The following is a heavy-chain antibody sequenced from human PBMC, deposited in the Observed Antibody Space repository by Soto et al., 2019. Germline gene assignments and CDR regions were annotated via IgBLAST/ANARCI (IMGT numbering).Heavy chain of an antibody. CDR2: ISYDGSKN. CDR1: GFTFSSFG. J-gene: IGHJ4*02. Sequence: QVQLVESGGGVVQPGRSLRLSCAASGFTFSSFGMHWVRQAPGKGLEWVSIISYDGSKNHHADFVRGRFTISRDNSKHKFDLQMNSLGPEDTAVYYFVKDPGQQWLPSYLDSWGQGTLVTVSS. V-gene: IGHV3-30*18. CDR3: VKDPGQQWLPSYLDS. D-gene: IGHD6-19*01.